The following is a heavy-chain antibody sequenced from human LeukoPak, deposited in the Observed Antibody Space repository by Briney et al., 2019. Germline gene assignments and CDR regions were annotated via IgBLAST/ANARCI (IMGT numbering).Heavy chain of an antibody. D-gene: IGHD3-10*01. CDR1: EFSFRSYG. CDR3: AKDRRYSSGSYRDAFDV. CDR2: IRYDGSEQ. J-gene: IGHJ3*01. V-gene: IGHV3-30*02. Sequence: GGSLRLSCAASEFSFRSYGMHWVRQGPGKGLEWVAFIRYDGSEQYYADSAKGRFTISRDNSKNTLYLQMNSLRPEDTAVYYCAKDRRYSSGSYRDAFDVWGQGTMVTVSS.